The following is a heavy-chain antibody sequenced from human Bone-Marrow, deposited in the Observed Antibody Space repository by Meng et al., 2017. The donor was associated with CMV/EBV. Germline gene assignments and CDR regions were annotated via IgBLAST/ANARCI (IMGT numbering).Heavy chain of an antibody. D-gene: IGHD2-2*01. Sequence: ASVKVSCKASGYTFIGYYIHWVRQAPGQGLEWMAWINPSSGGTNYAQKCQGRVTVTRDTSISTAYMELSRLRSDDTAVYYCARDWGGDCGSTSCRTVEFDYWGQATLVTVSS. CDR3: ARDWGGDCGSTSCRTVEFDY. V-gene: IGHV1-2*02. J-gene: IGHJ4*02. CDR2: INPSSGGT. CDR1: GYTFIGYY.